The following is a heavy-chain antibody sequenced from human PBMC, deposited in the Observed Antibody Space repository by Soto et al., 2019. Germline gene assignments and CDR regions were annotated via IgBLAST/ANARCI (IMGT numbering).Heavy chain of an antibody. J-gene: IGHJ3*02. CDR3: AREYSGYDNRGGDAFDI. Sequence: SETLSLTCTVSGGFISSSSYYWGWIRQPPGKGLEWIGSIYYSGSTYYKPSLKNQVTISVDTSKNQYSLKLRSVTAADTAVYYCAREYSGYDNRGGDAFDIWGQGTMVTVSS. V-gene: IGHV4-39*01. CDR2: IYYSGST. CDR1: GGFISSSSYY. D-gene: IGHD5-12*01.